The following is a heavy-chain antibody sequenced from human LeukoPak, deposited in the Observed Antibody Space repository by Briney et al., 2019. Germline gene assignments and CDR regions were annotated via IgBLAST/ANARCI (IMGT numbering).Heavy chain of an antibody. CDR1: GFTFSSYA. J-gene: IGHJ6*04. D-gene: IGHD6-19*01. V-gene: IGHV3-23*01. CDR3: AKEGSSGWYDYYGLEV. CDR2: INGGGDDT. Sequence: GGSLRLSCAASGFTFSSYAMSWVRQAPGKGPEWVSVINGGGDDTYYADSVKGRFTISRDNSKNTLYLQMTSLGVGDTAVYYCAKEGSSGWYDYYGLEVWGKGTTVTASS.